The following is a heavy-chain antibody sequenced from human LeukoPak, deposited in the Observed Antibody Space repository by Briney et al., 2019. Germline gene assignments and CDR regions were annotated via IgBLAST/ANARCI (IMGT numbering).Heavy chain of an antibody. V-gene: IGHV4-39*07. J-gene: IGHJ1*01. CDR3: ARGYSSSWYRE. CDR2: IYYSGSP. Sequence: PSETLSLTCTVSGGSISSSSYYWGWIRQPPGKGLEWIGSIYYSGSPYYNPSLKSRVTISVDTSKNQFSLKLSSVTAADTAVYYCARGYSSSWYREWGQGTLVTVSS. D-gene: IGHD6-13*01. CDR1: GGSISSSSYY.